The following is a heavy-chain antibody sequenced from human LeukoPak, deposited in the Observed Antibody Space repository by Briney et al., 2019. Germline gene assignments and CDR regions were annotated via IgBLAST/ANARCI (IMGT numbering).Heavy chain of an antibody. CDR2: IAHGRSNE. V-gene: IGHV3-30-3*01. J-gene: IGHJ4*02. Sequence: PGGSLRLSCAASGFTFSSYSMHWVRQAPGRGPEWVAVIAHGRSNEYYADSVKGRFTISRDNSKNTLYLQMNSLRVEDTAVYYCARDSTANIEVAGLFDYWGQGTLVTVSS. D-gene: IGHD6-19*01. CDR1: GFTFSSYS. CDR3: ARDSTANIEVAGLFDY.